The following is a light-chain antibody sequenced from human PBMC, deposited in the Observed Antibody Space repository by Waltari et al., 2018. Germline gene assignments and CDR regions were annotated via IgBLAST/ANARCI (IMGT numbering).Light chain of an antibody. V-gene: IGKV3-20*01. J-gene: IGKJ1*01. CDR3: QHYVRLPAT. Sequence: EIIFTQSPGTLSLSPGERATLSCRASQSISRPLAWYQQKPGQAPRLLIYDASTRATGIPDRFSGSGSGTDFSLTISRLEPEDSAVYYCQHYVRLPATFGQGTKVEIK. CDR2: DAS. CDR1: QSISRP.